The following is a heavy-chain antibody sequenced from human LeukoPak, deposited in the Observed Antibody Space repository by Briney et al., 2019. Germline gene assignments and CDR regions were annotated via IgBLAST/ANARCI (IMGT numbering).Heavy chain of an antibody. CDR1: GYTFTGYY. D-gene: IGHD3-22*01. CDR3: ARRLDYFDISGYHTLDY. V-gene: IGHV1-2*02. CDR2: INPNSGGT. J-gene: IGHJ4*02. Sequence: ASVKVSCKASGYTFTGYYMHWVRQAPGQGLEWMGWINPNSGGTNYAQKFQGRVTMTGDTSTSTAYMDLRSLTSDDTAVYYCARRLDYFDISGYHTLDYWGQGTLVTVSS.